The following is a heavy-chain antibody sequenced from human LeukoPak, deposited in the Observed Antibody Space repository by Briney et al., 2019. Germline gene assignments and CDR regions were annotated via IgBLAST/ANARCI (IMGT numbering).Heavy chain of an antibody. J-gene: IGHJ4*02. CDR1: GFTFSSYW. CDR2: TNSDGSLT. V-gene: IGHV3-74*03. D-gene: IGHD1-1*01. CDR3: ARVGTTGIDFDY. Sequence: GGSLRLSCAASGFTFSSYWMHWVRHAPGKGLVWVSRTNSDGSLTMYADSVKGRFTISRDNAKNTLYLQMNSLRAEDTAVYYCARVGTTGIDFDYWGQGTLVTVSS.